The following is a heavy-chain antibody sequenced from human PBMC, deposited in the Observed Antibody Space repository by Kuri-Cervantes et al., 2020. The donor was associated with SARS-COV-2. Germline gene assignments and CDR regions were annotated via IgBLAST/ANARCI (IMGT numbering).Heavy chain of an antibody. Sequence: GSLRLSCTVSGGSISSSSYYWGWIRQPPGKGLEWIGTIYYSGSTYYNPSLKSRVTISVDTSKNQFSLKLNSVTAADTAVYYCARHQNTLRFLEWLPYFDYWGQGTLVTVSS. V-gene: IGHV4-39*01. CDR3: ARHQNTLRFLEWLPYFDY. CDR2: IYYSGST. J-gene: IGHJ4*02. D-gene: IGHD3-3*01. CDR1: GGSISSSSYY.